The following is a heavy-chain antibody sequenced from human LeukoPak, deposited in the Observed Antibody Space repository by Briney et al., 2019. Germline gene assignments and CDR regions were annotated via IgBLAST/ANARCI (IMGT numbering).Heavy chain of an antibody. CDR3: AKDRVGSGWYFDL. Sequence: QPGGSLRLSCAASGFTFSSYAMSWVRQAPGKGLEWVSAISGSGGSTYYADSVKGRFTISRDNSKNTLYLQMNSLGAEDTAVYYCAKDRVGSGWYFDLWGRGTLVTVSS. CDR1: GFTFSSYA. V-gene: IGHV3-23*01. J-gene: IGHJ2*01. CDR2: ISGSGGST. D-gene: IGHD6-19*01.